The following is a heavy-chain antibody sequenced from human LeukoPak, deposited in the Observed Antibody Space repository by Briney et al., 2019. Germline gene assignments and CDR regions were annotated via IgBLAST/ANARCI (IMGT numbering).Heavy chain of an antibody. J-gene: IGHJ4*02. D-gene: IGHD6-6*01. CDR2: MSGGGLST. Sequence: GGSLRLSCGAPDSNIGTYAVTWVRQVPGKGLEWVSGMSGGGLSTYYARSVKGRFTISRDNSKNTFYLEMNSLGADDTAVYYCSKDRISGQGGAARILDYWGQGILVTVSS. V-gene: IGHV3-23*01. CDR3: SKDRISGQGGAARILDY. CDR1: DSNIGTYA.